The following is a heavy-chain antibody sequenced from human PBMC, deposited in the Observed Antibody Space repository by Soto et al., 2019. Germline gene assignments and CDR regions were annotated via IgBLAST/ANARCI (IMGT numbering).Heavy chain of an antibody. V-gene: IGHV1-18*01. CDR1: GYTFTSYG. CDR3: ARVWSDILTGYQNPSNWFDP. CDR2: ISAYNGNT. Sequence: ASVKVSCKASGYTFTSYGISWVRQAPGQGLEWMGWISAYNGNTNYAQKLQGRVTMTTDTSTSTAYMELRSLRSDDTAVYYCARVWSDILTGYQNPSNWFDPWGQGTLVTVSS. D-gene: IGHD3-9*01. J-gene: IGHJ5*02.